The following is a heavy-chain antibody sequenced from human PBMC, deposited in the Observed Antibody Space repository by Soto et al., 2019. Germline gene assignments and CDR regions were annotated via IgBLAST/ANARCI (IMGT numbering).Heavy chain of an antibody. V-gene: IGHV1-3*01. CDR1: GYTFTSYA. Sequence: ASVKVSCKASGYTFTSYAMHWARQAPGQRLEWMGWINAGNGNTKYSQKFQGRVTITRDTSASTAYMELSSLRSEDTAVYYCARVSGWYYFDYWGQRTLVTVSS. D-gene: IGHD6-19*01. J-gene: IGHJ4*02. CDR3: ARVSGWYYFDY. CDR2: INAGNGNT.